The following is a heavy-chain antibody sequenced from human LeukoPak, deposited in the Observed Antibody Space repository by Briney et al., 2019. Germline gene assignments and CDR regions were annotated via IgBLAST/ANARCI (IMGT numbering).Heavy chain of an antibody. Sequence: SETLSLTCGVFGVSINDYYWSWIRQSPGKGLEWIGEISHTEGTRYNPSLESRVTMSVGTSENQLSLKLIFVTAADTAVYYCARHGTLWDGDYGFSSGANDAFDIWGQGTMVTVSS. J-gene: IGHJ3*02. V-gene: IGHV4-34*01. CDR2: ISHTEGT. CDR3: ARHGTLWDGDYGFSSGANDAFDI. D-gene: IGHD4-17*01. CDR1: GVSINDYY.